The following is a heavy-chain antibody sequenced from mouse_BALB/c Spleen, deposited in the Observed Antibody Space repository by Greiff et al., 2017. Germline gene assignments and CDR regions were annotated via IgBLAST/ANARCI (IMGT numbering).Heavy chain of an antibody. CDR2: INPSNGGT. CDR1: GYTFTSYY. D-gene: IGHD2-2*01. Sequence: QVQLQQPGAELVKPGASVKLSCKASGYTFTSYYMYWVKQRPGQGLEWIGEINPSNGGTNFNEKFKSKATLTVDKSSSTAYMQLSSLTSEDSAVYYCTRRGDYGYDDYFDYWGQGTTLTVSS. V-gene: IGHV1S81*02. CDR3: TRRGDYGYDDYFDY. J-gene: IGHJ2*01.